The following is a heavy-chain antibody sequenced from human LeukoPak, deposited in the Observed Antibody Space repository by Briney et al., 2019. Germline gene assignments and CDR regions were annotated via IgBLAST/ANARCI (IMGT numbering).Heavy chain of an antibody. J-gene: IGHJ6*03. CDR2: IRYDGSNK. CDR3: ASAAGYYYYYYMDV. D-gene: IGHD6-13*01. Sequence: GGSLRLSCAASGFTFSSYGMHWVRQAPGKGLEWVAFIRYDGSNKYYADSVMGRFTISRDNSKNTLYLQMNSLRAEDTAVYYCASAAGYYYYYYMDVWGKGTTVTVSS. CDR1: GFTFSSYG. V-gene: IGHV3-30*02.